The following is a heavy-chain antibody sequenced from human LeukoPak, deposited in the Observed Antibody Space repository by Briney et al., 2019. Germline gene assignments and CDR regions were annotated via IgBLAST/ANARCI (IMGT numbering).Heavy chain of an antibody. CDR1: GGSISSYY. D-gene: IGHD6-19*01. Sequence: SETLSLTCTVSGGSISSYYWSWIRQPPGKGLEWIGEINHSGSTNYNPSLKSRVTISVDTSKNQFSLKLSSVTAADTAVYYCARANSSGWYRGLLDYWGQGTLVTVSS. V-gene: IGHV4-34*01. CDR3: ARANSSGWYRGLLDY. J-gene: IGHJ4*02. CDR2: INHSGST.